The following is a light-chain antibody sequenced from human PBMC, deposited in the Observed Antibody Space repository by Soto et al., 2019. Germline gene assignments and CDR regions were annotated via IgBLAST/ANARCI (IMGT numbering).Light chain of an antibody. Sequence: QSVLTQLPSVSGAPGQRVTISCTGSSSNIGAGYDVHWYQQRPGTAPKLRIFGNINRPSWVPDRFSGSKSGTSASLAITGLSAEDESDYYCQSYDSTLSSRYVFGTGTKLCVL. CDR1: SSNIGAGYD. V-gene: IGLV1-40*01. CDR2: GNI. J-gene: IGLJ1*01. CDR3: QSYDSTLSSRYV.